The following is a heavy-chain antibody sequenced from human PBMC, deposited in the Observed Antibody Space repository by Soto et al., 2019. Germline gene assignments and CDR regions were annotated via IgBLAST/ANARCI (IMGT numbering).Heavy chain of an antibody. J-gene: IGHJ4*02. D-gene: IGHD6-13*01. Sequence: QVQLVQSGAEVKKPGASVKVSCKASGYTFTSYAIHWVRQAPGQRLEWMGWINTAKDNTKYSQKFQGRVTITSDTSASIVYMELSSLRSEDTAVYYCARGSSWSYFDYWGQGTLVTVSS. CDR3: ARGSSWSYFDY. CDR2: INTAKDNT. CDR1: GYTFTSYA. V-gene: IGHV1-3*04.